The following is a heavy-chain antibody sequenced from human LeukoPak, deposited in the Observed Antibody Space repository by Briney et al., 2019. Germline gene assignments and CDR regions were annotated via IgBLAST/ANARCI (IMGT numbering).Heavy chain of an antibody. CDR2: ISSSSSYI. D-gene: IGHD3-3*01. J-gene: IGHJ4*02. Sequence: GGSLRLSCAASGFTFSSYSMNWVRQAPGKGLEWVSSISSSSSYIYYADSVKGRFTISRDNSKNTLYLQMNTLRAEDTAVYYCASPYDFWSGYIEPVRGDFWGQGTLVTVSS. CDR1: GFTFSSYS. V-gene: IGHV3-21*01. CDR3: ASPYDFWSGYIEPVRGDF.